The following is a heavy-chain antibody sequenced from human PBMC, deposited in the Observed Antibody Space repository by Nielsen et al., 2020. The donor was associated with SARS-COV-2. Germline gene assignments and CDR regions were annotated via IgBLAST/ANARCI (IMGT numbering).Heavy chain of an antibody. V-gene: IGHV4-59*01. Sequence: SETLSLTCTVSGGSISSYYWSWIRQPPGKGLEWIGYIYYSGSTNYNPSLKSRVTISVDTFKNQFSLKLSSVTAADTAVYYCASGLRFYWLDVWGQGTTVTVSS. CDR3: ASGLRFYWLDV. D-gene: IGHD3-16*01. J-gene: IGHJ6*02. CDR2: IYYSGST. CDR1: GGSISSYY.